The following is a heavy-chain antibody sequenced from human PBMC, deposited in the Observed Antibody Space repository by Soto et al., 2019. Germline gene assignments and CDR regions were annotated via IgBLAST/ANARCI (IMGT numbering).Heavy chain of an antibody. CDR3: ARPSGSYLYYFDY. CDR2: IYYSGST. Sequence: SETLSLTCAVSGGSISSSSYYWGWIRQPPGKGLEWIGSIYYSGSTYYNPSLKSRVTISVDTSKNQFSLKLSSVTAADTAVYYCARPSGSYLYYFDYWGQGTLVTVSS. J-gene: IGHJ4*02. V-gene: IGHV4-39*01. D-gene: IGHD1-26*01. CDR1: GGSISSSSYY.